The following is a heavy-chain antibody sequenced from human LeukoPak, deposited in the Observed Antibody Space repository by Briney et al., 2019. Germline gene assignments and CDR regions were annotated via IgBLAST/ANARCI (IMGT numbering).Heavy chain of an antibody. V-gene: IGHV4-4*07. CDR1: GGSISSYY. CDR3: ARTRGGSSGYYTYYYYMDV. J-gene: IGHJ6*03. Sequence: SETLSLTCTVSGGSISSYYWSWIRQPAGKGLEWIGRIYTSGSTNYNPSLKSRVTMSVDTSKNQFSLKLSSVTAADTAVYYCARTRGGSSGYYTYYYYMDVWGKGTTVTVSS. CDR2: IYTSGST. D-gene: IGHD3-22*01.